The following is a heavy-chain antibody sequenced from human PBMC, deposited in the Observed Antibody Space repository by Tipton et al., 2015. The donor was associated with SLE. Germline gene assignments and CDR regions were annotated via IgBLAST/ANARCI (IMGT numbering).Heavy chain of an antibody. Sequence: SLRLSCAASGFTVRNYCMHWVRQVPGAGLVWVAHINSDGTSSNYADSAKGRFTMSSDNAKNTVYLQMDRLTVDDPGVYYCSAWFNLWGQGTLVTVSS. J-gene: IGHJ5*02. V-gene: IGHV3-74*01. CDR1: GFTVRNYC. CDR3: SAWFNL. CDR2: INSDGTSS.